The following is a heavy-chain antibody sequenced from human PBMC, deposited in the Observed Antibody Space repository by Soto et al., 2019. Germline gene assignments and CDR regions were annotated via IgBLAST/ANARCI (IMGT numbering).Heavy chain of an antibody. Sequence: GGSLRLSCAASGFTFSSYAMHWVRQAPGKGLEWVAVIWYDGSNKYYVDSVKGRFTISRDNSRNTLYLQMNSLRAEDTAVYYCARDQTLDGWRQSYGLDVWGQGTTVTVSS. CDR1: GFTFSSYA. CDR3: ARDQTLDGWRQSYGLDV. V-gene: IGHV3-33*01. CDR2: IWYDGSNK. J-gene: IGHJ6*02. D-gene: IGHD2-15*01.